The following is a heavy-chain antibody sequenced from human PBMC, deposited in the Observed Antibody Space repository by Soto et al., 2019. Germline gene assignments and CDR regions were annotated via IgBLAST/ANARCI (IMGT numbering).Heavy chain of an antibody. J-gene: IGHJ4*02. D-gene: IGHD3-10*01. CDR3: ARDLKFGQADY. V-gene: IGHV4-4*07. CDR2: IYTSGST. CDR1: GGSISSYY. Sequence: GTLSLTCTVSGGSISSYYWSWIRQPSGKGLEWIGRIYTSGSTNYNPSLKSRVTMSVDTSKNQFSLKLSSVTAADTAVYYCARDLKFGQADYWGQGSQVTVSS.